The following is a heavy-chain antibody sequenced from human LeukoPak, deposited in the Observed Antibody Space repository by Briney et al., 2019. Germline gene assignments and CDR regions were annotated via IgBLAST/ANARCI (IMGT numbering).Heavy chain of an antibody. CDR1: GFTVSSNY. CDR2: IYSGGST. D-gene: IGHD6-13*01. Sequence: GGSLRLSCAASGFTVSSNYMSWVRQAPGKGLEWVSVIYSGGSTYYADSVKGRFTISRDNSKNTLYLQMNSLRAEDTAVYYCASLYSSSWYSPDYWGQGTLVTVSS. J-gene: IGHJ4*02. CDR3: ASLYSSSWYSPDY. V-gene: IGHV3-53*01.